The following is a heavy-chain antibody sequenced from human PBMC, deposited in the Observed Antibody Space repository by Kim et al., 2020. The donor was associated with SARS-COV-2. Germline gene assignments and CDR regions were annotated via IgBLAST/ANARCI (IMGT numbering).Heavy chain of an antibody. V-gene: IGHV4-39*07. D-gene: IGHD3-9*01. J-gene: IGHJ4*02. Sequence: SLKSRVTISVDTSKNQFSLKLSSVTAADTAVYYCAREEDYDILTGYYNGYWGQGTLVTVSS. CDR3: AREEDYDILTGYYNGY.